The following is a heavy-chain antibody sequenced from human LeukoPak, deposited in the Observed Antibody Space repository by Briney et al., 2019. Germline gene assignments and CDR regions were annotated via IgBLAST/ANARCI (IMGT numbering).Heavy chain of an antibody. CDR2: IYTSGST. CDR3: ASYAGFGEYWYFDL. CDR1: GGSISSYY. J-gene: IGHJ2*01. Sequence: SETLSLTCTVSGGSISSYYWSWIRQPAGKGLEWIGRIYTSGSTNYNPSLKSRVTMSVDTSKNQFSPKLSSVTAADTAVYYCASYAGFGEYWYFDLWGRGTLVTVSS. D-gene: IGHD3-10*01. V-gene: IGHV4-4*07.